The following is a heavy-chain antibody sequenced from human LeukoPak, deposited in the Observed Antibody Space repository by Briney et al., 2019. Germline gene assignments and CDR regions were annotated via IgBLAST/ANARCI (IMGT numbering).Heavy chain of an antibody. CDR3: AAASAFSSSWRS. V-gene: IGHV3-48*01. D-gene: IGHD6-13*01. J-gene: IGHJ5*02. CDR1: GLIFSSYN. CDR2: ITANNTTK. Sequence: GGSLRHSCTASGLIFSSYNMNWVRQAPGKGPEWVAYITANNTTKYYADSVKGRFTISRDNAKKSLFLQMNSLRAEDTAVYYCAAASAFSSSWRSWGQGTVVTVSS.